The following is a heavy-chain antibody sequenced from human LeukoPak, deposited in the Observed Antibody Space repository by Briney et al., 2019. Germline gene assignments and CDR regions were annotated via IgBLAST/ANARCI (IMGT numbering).Heavy chain of an antibody. Sequence: SSTLSLTCIVSGGSIVSYHWNWLRQPSGKGLEWIGIVFNNGGTKHNPSLKPRVAISVDTSKDQFALKLSSVTAADTAVYYCVASYGGYVLDYWGQGALVIVSS. J-gene: IGHJ4*02. CDR2: VFNNGGT. V-gene: IGHV4-59*01. CDR1: GGSIVSYH. D-gene: IGHD5-12*01. CDR3: VASYGGYVLDY.